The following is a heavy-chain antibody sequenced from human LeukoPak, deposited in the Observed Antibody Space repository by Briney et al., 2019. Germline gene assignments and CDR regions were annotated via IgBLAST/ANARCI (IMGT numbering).Heavy chain of an antibody. CDR2: IKQDGSEK. J-gene: IGHJ4*02. Sequence: LEWVANIKQDGSEKYYVDSVKGRFTISRDNAKNSLYLQVSSLRAEDTAVYYCARDMVDFDYWGQGTLVTVSS. CDR3: ARDMVDFDY. D-gene: IGHD3-10*01. V-gene: IGHV3-7*01.